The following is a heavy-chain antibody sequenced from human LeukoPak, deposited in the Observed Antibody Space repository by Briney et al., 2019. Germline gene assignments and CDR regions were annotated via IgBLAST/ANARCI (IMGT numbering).Heavy chain of an antibody. Sequence: GGSLRLSCAASGFTFSTYSMNWVRQAPGKGLEWVSSISSSSSYIHYADSVKGRFTISRDNAKNSLYLQMNSLRAEDTAVYYCAREGGGYGSPFDYWGQGTLVTVSS. CDR1: GFTFSTYS. V-gene: IGHV3-21*01. CDR2: ISSSSSYI. J-gene: IGHJ4*02. D-gene: IGHD3-16*01. CDR3: AREGGGYGSPFDY.